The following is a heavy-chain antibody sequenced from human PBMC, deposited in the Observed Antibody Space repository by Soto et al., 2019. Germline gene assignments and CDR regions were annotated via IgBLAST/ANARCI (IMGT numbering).Heavy chain of an antibody. V-gene: IGHV3-53*01. Sequence: VGSLRLSSPASGLTVSSNYMNWVRQAPGRGLEWVSIIYSGGTTNYADSVKGRFTMSRDNSKNTLYLQMNSLRAEDTAMYYCSRYYDSSGSYLGSLDVWRQGTTVTV. CDR3: SRYYDSSGSYLGSLDV. CDR2: IYSGGTT. J-gene: IGHJ6*02. D-gene: IGHD3-22*01. CDR1: GLTVSSNY.